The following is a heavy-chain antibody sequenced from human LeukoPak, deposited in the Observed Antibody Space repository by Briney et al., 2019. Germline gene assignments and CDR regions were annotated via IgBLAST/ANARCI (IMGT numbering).Heavy chain of an antibody. CDR3: ARDAGYSSGWPEY. CDR2: ISYDGSNK. J-gene: IGHJ4*02. CDR1: GFTFSSYA. D-gene: IGHD6-19*01. Sequence: GGSLRLSCAASGFTFSSYAMHWVRPAPGKGRERVAVISYDGSNKYYADPVKGRFTNSRDNSKNTLYLQMNSLRAEDTAVYYCARDAGYSSGWPEYWGQGTLVTVSS. V-gene: IGHV3-30-3*01.